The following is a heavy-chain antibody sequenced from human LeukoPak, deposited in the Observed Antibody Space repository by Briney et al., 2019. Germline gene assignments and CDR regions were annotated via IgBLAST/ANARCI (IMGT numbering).Heavy chain of an antibody. V-gene: IGHV3-9*01. CDR2: ISWNSGSI. CDR1: GFTFDDYA. J-gene: IGHJ3*02. Sequence: GGSLRLSCAASGFTFDDYAMHWVRQAPGEGLECVSGISWNSGSIGYADSVKGRFTISRDNAKNSLYLQMNSLRAEDTALYYCAKDVGDNPPEAAFDIWGQGTMVTVSS. D-gene: IGHD3-10*01. CDR3: AKDVGDNPPEAAFDI.